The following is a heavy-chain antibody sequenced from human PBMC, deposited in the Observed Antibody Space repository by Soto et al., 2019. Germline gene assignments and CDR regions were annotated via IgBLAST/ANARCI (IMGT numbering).Heavy chain of an antibody. V-gene: IGHV3-23*01. Sequence: EVQLLESGGGLVQPGGSLRLSCAASGFTFSSYAMSWVRQAPGKGLEWVSAISGSGGSTYYADSVKGRFTISRDNSKNTLYQQMNSLRAEDTAVYYCAKLNGPPLDAFVIWGQGTMVTVSS. CDR3: AKLNGPPLDAFVI. CDR1: GFTFSSYA. J-gene: IGHJ3*02. CDR2: ISGSGGST.